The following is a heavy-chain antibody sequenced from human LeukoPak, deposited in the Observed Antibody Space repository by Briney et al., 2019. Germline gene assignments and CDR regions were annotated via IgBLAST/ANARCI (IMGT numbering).Heavy chain of an antibody. CDR1: GFTFSSYS. D-gene: IGHD4/OR15-4a*01. V-gene: IGHV3-21*01. Sequence: GGSLRLSCAASGFTFSSYSMNWVRQAPGKGLEWVSSISSSSSYIYYADSVKGRFTISRDNAKNSLYLQMNSLRAEDTAVYYCARDSPRREGAFDYWGQGTLVTVSS. J-gene: IGHJ4*02. CDR3: ARDSPRREGAFDY. CDR2: ISSSSSYI.